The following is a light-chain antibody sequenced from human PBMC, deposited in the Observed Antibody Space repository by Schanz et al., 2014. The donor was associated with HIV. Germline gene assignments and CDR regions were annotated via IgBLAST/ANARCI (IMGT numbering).Light chain of an antibody. CDR3: AAWDVNLNGPV. V-gene: IGLV2-8*01. J-gene: IGLJ2*01. CDR1: SSDVGGYNY. Sequence: QSVLTQPASVSGSPGQSITISCTGTSSDVGGYNYVSWYQRHPDKAPKLMIYEVNKRPSGVPDRFSGSKSGNTASLTVSGLQSEDEADYYCAAWDVNLNGPVFGGGTKLTVL. CDR2: EVN.